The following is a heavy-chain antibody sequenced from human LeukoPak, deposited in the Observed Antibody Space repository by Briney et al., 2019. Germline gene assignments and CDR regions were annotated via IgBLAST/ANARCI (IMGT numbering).Heavy chain of an antibody. Sequence: SETLSLTCTVSGGSISSYYWSWIRQPPGKGLEWIGYIYYSGSTNYNPSLKSRVTISVDRSKNQFSLKLSSVTAADTAVYYCARDLVRYYFDYWGQGTLVTVSS. D-gene: IGHD6-13*01. V-gene: IGHV4-59*12. J-gene: IGHJ4*02. CDR3: ARDLVRYYFDY. CDR1: GGSISSYY. CDR2: IYYSGST.